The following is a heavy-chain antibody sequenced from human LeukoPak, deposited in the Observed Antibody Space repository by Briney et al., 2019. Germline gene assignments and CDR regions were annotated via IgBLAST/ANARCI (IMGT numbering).Heavy chain of an antibody. CDR1: VGAIRSYY. D-gene: IGHD6-13*01. V-gene: IGHV4-4*07. CDR3: ERAVLWAAGWSQQSYYFDY. Sequence: SETLSLTCTVSVGAIRSYYRCWIRQPAGKGLEWIGRIYSSGSTAYNPSLKSRVTMSVDTSKNQLSQRLNSVTAADTAVYCYERAVLWAAGWSQQSYYFDYWGLGTLVTVSS. CDR2: IYSSGST. J-gene: IGHJ4*02.